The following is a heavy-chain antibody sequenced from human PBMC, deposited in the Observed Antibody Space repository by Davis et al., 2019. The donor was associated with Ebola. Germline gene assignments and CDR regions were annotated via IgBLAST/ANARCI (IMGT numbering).Heavy chain of an antibody. CDR3: ARDRQDALDI. CDR2: LYSEGTT. CDR1: GITVRKNY. Sequence: GESLKISCAASGITVRKNYMSWVRQAPGKGLDWVSVLYSEGTTMYADSVKGRFTISRDNAKNTVYLQMNSLRPDDTAVYYCARDRQDALDIWGQGTLVTVSS. J-gene: IGHJ3*02. V-gene: IGHV3-66*02.